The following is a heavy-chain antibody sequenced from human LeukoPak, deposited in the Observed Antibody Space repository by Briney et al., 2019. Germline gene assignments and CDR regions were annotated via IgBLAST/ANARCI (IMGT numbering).Heavy chain of an antibody. CDR1: GFTFSDHF. Sequence: GGSLRLSCVGSGFTFSDHFMSWIRQVPGKEPEWLSYINSKGDNILYRDSVKGRFTISRDNAENSLYLQMNSLKAEDTAVYNCATSRVFDYWGQGALVIVSS. J-gene: IGHJ4*02. CDR3: ATSRVFDY. CDR2: INSKGDNI. V-gene: IGHV3-11*04.